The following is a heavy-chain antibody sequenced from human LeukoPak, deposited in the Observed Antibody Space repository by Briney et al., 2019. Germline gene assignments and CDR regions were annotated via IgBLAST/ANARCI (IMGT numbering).Heavy chain of an antibody. CDR2: IYSGGST. Sequence: GGSLRLSCAASGFTVSSNYMSWVRQAPGKGLEWVSVIYSGGSTYYADSVKGQFTISRDNSKNTLYLQMNSLRAEDTAVYYCARSTGYYDSSGYLVRYFDYWGQGTLVTVSS. D-gene: IGHD3-22*01. J-gene: IGHJ4*02. CDR1: GFTVSSNY. CDR3: ARSTGYYDSSGYLVRYFDY. V-gene: IGHV3-53*01.